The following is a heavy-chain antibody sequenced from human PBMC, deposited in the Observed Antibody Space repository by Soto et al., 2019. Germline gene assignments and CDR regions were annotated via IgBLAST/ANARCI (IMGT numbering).Heavy chain of an antibody. Sequence: GGSLRLSCAASGFTFSSYAMSWVRQAPGKGLEWVSAISGSGGSTYYADSVKGRFTISRDNSKNTLYLQMNSLRAEDTAVYYCAKAKGYYDSSGYSDAFDIWGQGTMVTVSS. J-gene: IGHJ3*02. CDR2: ISGSGGST. CDR1: GFTFSSYA. V-gene: IGHV3-23*01. D-gene: IGHD3-22*01. CDR3: AKAKGYYDSSGYSDAFDI.